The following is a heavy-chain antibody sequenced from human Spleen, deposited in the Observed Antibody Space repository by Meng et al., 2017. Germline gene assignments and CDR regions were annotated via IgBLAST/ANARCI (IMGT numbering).Heavy chain of an antibody. Sequence: ASVKVSCKASGYTFTGYYMHWVLQAPGQGLEWMGIVNPSDGNTTCAQKFQGRVTMTRDTSTSTVYMELSSLRSEDTALYYCARDEDISAAGKLFGDYWGQGTLVTVSS. D-gene: IGHD6-25*01. V-gene: IGHV1-46*01. CDR1: GYTFTGYY. CDR2: VNPSDGNT. CDR3: ARDEDISAAGKLFGDY. J-gene: IGHJ4*02.